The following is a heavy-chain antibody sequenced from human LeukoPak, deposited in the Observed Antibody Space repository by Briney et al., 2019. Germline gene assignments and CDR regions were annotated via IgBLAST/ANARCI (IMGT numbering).Heavy chain of an antibody. D-gene: IGHD3-10*01. V-gene: IGHV4-34*01. CDR1: GGSFSGYY. CDR3: ARAGVATMVRGVITLDY. CDR2: INHSGST. J-gene: IGHJ4*02. Sequence: SETLSLTCAVYGGSFSGYYWSWIRQPPGKGLEWIGEINHSGSTNYNPSLKSRVTISVDTSKNQFSLKLSSVTAADTAVYYCARAGVATMVRGVITLDYWGQGTLVTVSS.